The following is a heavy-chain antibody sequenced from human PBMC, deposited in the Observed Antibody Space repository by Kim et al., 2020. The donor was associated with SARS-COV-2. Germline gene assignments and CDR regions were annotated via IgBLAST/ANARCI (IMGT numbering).Heavy chain of an antibody. J-gene: IGHJ6*02. D-gene: IGHD3-10*01. Sequence: GGSLRLSCAASGFTFSSYAMHWVRQAPGKGLEWVAVISYDGSNKYYADSVKGRFTISRDNSKNTLYLQMNSLRAEDTAVYYCAGDRTSPSLLWFGELYYYYGMDVWGQGTTVTVSS. CDR2: ISYDGSNK. CDR1: GFTFSSYA. CDR3: AGDRTSPSLLWFGELYYYYGMDV. V-gene: IGHV3-30*04.